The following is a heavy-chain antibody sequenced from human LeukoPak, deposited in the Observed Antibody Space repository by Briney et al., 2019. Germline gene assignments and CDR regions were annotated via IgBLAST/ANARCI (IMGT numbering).Heavy chain of an antibody. Sequence: GGSLRLSCAVSGFTFSNYWMHWVRQAPGKGLVWVSRINSDGSRTSYADSVRGRFTISRDNAKKTLYLQMNSLRAEDTAVYYCARDIAVSPYDGFDMWGQGTMVTVS. V-gene: IGHV3-74*01. J-gene: IGHJ3*02. CDR2: INSDGSRT. CDR1: GFTFSNYW. D-gene: IGHD2-8*01. CDR3: ARDIAVSPYDGFDM.